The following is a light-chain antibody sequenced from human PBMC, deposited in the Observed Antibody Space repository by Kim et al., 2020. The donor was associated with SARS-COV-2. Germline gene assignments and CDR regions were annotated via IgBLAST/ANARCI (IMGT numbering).Light chain of an antibody. J-gene: IGKJ1*01. CDR2: ATS. V-gene: IGKV3-20*01. CDR1: QNVKSNY. CDR3: HQYGSSPWT. Sequence: EIFLPQSQGTLSLSPGERATLSCRASQNVKSNYLAWYQQRPGQAPRLLIYATSSRATGIPDRFSGSGSGTDFTLTISSLEADDFAVYSCHQYGSSPWTFGQGTKVDIK.